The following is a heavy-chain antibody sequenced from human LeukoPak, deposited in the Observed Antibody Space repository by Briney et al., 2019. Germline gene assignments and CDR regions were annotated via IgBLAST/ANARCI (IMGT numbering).Heavy chain of an antibody. CDR1: GGSISNDDHY. D-gene: IGHD1-26*01. CDR2: IYYSGST. CDR3: ARIMLSCREFDC. Sequence: SETLSLTCTVSGGSISNDDHYWSWIRQHPGKGLEWIGHIYYSGSTYYNPSLKSRGIISVETSKNQFSLKLSSVTAADTAVYYCARIMLSCREFDCWGQGTLVTVSS. V-gene: IGHV4-31*03. J-gene: IGHJ4*02.